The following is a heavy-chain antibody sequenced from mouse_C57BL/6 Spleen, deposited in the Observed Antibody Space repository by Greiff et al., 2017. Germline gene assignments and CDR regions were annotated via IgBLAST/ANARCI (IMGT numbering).Heavy chain of an antibody. CDR1: GFTFSSYA. J-gene: IGHJ2*01. V-gene: IGHV5-9-1*02. Sequence: DVMLVESGEGLVKPGGSLKLSCAASGFTFSSYAMSWVRQTPEKRLEWVAYISSGGDYIYYADPVKGRFTISRDNARNTLYLQMSSLKSEDTAMYYCTRDCYYFDYWCQGTTLTVSS. CDR3: TRDCYYFDY. CDR2: ISSGGDYI.